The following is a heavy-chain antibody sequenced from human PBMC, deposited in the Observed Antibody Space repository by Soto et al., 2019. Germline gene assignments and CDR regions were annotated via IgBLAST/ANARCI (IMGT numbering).Heavy chain of an antibody. V-gene: IGHV4-34*01. CDR2: INHSGST. CDR1: GGSFSGYY. D-gene: IGHD3-10*01. J-gene: IGHJ4*02. Sequence: ASETLSLTCAVYGGSFSGYYWSWIRQPPGKGLEWIGEINHSGSTNYNPSLKSRVTISVDTSKNQFSLKLSSVTAADTAVYYCARGKEADNYYGSGSYVDYWGQGTLVTVSS. CDR3: ARGKEADNYYGSGSYVDY.